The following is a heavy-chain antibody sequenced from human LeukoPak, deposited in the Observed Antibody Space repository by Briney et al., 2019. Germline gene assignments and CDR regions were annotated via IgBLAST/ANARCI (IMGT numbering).Heavy chain of an antibody. V-gene: IGHV3-7*01. Sequence: PGGSLRLSCAASGFVFSTYRMTWVRQAPGKGLEWVANINLDGTEEHYVDSSLKGRFTISRDNAKNSLYLQMTSLRVEDTAVYYCASGRHDFLHWGQGTLVTVSS. CDR3: ASGRHDFLH. J-gene: IGHJ4*02. D-gene: IGHD3/OR15-3a*01. CDR1: GFVFSTYR. CDR2: INLDGTEE.